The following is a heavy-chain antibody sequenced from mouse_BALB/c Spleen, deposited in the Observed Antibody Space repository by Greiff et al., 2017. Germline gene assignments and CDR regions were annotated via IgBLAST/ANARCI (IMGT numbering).Heavy chain of an antibody. CDR1: GFTFSSYG. J-gene: IGHJ2*01. D-gene: IGHD4-1*01. Sequence: DVMLVESGGDLVKPGGSLKLSCAASGFTFSSYGMSWVRQTPDKRLEWVATISSGGSYTYYPDSVKGRFTISRDNAKNTLYLQMSSLKSEDTAMYYCARKELLFDYWGQGTTLTVSS. CDR3: ARKELLFDY. V-gene: IGHV5-6*02. CDR2: ISSGGSYT.